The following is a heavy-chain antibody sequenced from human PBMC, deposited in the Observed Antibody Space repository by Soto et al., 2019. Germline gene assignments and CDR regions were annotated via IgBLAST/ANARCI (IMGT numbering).Heavy chain of an antibody. V-gene: IGHV1-18*01. CDR1: GYSFTSYG. J-gene: IGHJ4*02. CDR3: ASGLSFDY. CDR2: ISPYNGNT. D-gene: IGHD6-19*01. Sequence: GALVKVSCKASGYSFTSYGLSWVRQAPGQGLEWMGWISPYNGNTNYAQKLQGRVTMTTDTSTSTAYMELRSLRSDDTAVYYCASGLSFDYWGQGTLVTVSS.